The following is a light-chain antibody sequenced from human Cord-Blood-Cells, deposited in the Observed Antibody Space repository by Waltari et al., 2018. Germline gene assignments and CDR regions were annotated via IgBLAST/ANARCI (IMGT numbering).Light chain of an antibody. CDR1: SSDVGGYNY. CDR2: DVS. V-gene: IGLV2-14*03. Sequence: QSALTQPASVSGSPGQSITISCTGTSSDVGGYNYVLWYQPHPGKAPKLIIYDVSKRPSGGSNRFAGCKSGNTAFLTISGLQAEDEAEYYCSSYTSISTWVFGGGTKLPVL. CDR3: SSYTSISTWV. J-gene: IGLJ3*02.